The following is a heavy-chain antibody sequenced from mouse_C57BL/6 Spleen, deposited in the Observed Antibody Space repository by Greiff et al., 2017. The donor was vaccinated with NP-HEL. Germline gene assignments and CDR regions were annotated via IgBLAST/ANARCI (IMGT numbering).Heavy chain of an antibody. J-gene: IGHJ3*01. CDR3: ARAEKGFAY. V-gene: IGHV5-16*01. CDR2: INYDGSST. Sequence: DVMLVESEGGLVQPGSSMKLSCTASGFTFSDYYMAWVRQVPEKGLEWVANINYDGSSTYYLDSLKSRFIISRDNAKNILYLQMSSLKSEDTATYYCARAEKGFAYWGQGTLVTVSA. CDR1: GFTFSDYY.